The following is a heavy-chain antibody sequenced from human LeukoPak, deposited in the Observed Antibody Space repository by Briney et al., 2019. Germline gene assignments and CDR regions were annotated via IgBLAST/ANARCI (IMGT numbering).Heavy chain of an antibody. CDR3: ARRYRLGRGGDALDL. V-gene: IGHV4-59*08. CDR1: GGSLSSYY. CDR2: IYSSGNT. Sequence: SETLSLTRTVSGGSLSSYYWTWIRQPPGKGLEWIGYIYSSGNTNYNPSLKGRVTISLDTSKNQFSLRLMSVTAADRAMYYCARRYRLGRGGDALDLWGQGTMVTVSS. D-gene: IGHD3-10*01. J-gene: IGHJ3*01.